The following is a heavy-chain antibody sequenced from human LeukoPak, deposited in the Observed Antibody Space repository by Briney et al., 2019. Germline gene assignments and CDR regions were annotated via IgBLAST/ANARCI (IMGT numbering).Heavy chain of an antibody. D-gene: IGHD2/OR15-2a*01. V-gene: IGHV3-7*01. Sequence: GGSLRLSCAVSGFTFSSYAMSWVRQAPEKGLEWVANIKEDGSQKYYVDSVRGRFTISRDNSKNTLYLQMNSLRAEDTAVYYCVRGPGPRIVDDYWGQGTLVTVSS. J-gene: IGHJ4*02. CDR1: GFTFSSYA. CDR3: VRGPGPRIVDDY. CDR2: IKEDGSQK.